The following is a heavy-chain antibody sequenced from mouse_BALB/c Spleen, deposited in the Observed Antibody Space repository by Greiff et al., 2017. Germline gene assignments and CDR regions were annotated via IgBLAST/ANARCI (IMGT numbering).Heavy chain of an antibody. CDR1: GFTFSSYW. CDR3: TGGYDEVFAY. CDR2: IRLKSDNYAT. J-gene: IGHJ3*01. D-gene: IGHD2-14*01. V-gene: IGHV6-6*02. Sequence: EVKLEESGGGLVQPGGSMKLSCVASGFTFSSYWMSWVRQSPEKGLEWVAEIRLKSDNYATHYAESVKGKFTISRDDSKSRLYLQMNSLRAEDTGIYYCTGGYDEVFAYWGQGTLVTVSA.